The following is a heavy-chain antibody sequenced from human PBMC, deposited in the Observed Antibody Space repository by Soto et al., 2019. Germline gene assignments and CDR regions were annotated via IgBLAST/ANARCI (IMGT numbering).Heavy chain of an antibody. CDR2: IYYLGNT. CDR3: ARLEGLATISYYFDF. J-gene: IGHJ4*02. V-gene: IGHV4-39*01. D-gene: IGHD3-9*01. CDR1: GGSISSTSSY. Sequence: PSETLSLTCTVSGGSISSTSSYWAWIRQPPGKGLEWVGSIYYLGNTYYNPSLGSRVTISVDTSKNQFSLKLSSLTAADTAVFYCARLEGLATISYYFDFWGQGTLVTVSS.